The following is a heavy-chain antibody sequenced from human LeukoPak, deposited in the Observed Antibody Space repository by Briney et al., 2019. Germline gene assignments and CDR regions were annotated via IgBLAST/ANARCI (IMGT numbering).Heavy chain of an antibody. CDR3: ATTSSDVLRYFDWLRHDYNWFDP. Sequence: GASVKVSCKASGYTFTGYYMHWVRQAPGQGLEWMGWINPNSGGTSYAQKFQGRVTMTRDTSISTAYMELSRLRSDDTAVYYCATTSSDVLRYFDWLRHDYNWFDPWGQGTLVTVSS. V-gene: IGHV1-2*02. CDR1: GYTFTGYY. D-gene: IGHD3-9*01. J-gene: IGHJ5*02. CDR2: INPNSGGT.